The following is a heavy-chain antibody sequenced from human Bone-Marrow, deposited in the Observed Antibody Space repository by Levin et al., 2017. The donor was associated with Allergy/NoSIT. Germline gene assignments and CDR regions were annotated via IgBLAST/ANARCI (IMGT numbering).Heavy chain of an antibody. CDR2: INTNTGNP. J-gene: IGHJ4*02. D-gene: IGHD3-22*01. Sequence: ASVKVSCKASGYTFTSYAMNWVRQAPGQGLEWMGWINTNTGNPTYAQGFTGRFVFSLDTSVSTAYLQISSLKAEDTAVYYCARVPQRSSGYYYGGHYFDYWGQGTLVTVSS. CDR3: ARVPQRSSGYYYGGHYFDY. V-gene: IGHV7-4-1*02. CDR1: GYTFTSYA.